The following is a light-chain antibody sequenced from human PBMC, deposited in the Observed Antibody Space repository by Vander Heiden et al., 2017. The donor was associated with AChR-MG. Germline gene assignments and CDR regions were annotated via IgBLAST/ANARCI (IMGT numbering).Light chain of an antibody. CDR2: DVS. J-gene: IGLJ2*01. CDR1: SSDVGGYNY. CDR3: SSYTSSSTLEV. V-gene: IGLV2-14*01. Sequence: QSALTQPASVSGSPGQSITISCTGTSSDVGGYNYVSWYQQHPGKAPKLMIYDVSKRPSGVSNRFSGSKSGNTASLTISGLQAEDEAEYDCSSYTSSSTLEVFGGGTKLTVL.